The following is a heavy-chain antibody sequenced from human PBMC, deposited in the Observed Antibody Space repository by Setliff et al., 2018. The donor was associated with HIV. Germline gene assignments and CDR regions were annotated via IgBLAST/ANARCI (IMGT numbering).Heavy chain of an antibody. V-gene: IGHV4-39*01. CDR3: ARSFGNGNSRLGN. CDR2: IYHRGST. J-gene: IGHJ4*02. D-gene: IGHD2-8*01. CDR1: GASITTDTYY. Sequence: SETLSLTCTVSGASITTDTYYWAWIRQPPGKGLEWIRSIYHRGSTHHNPSLKSRVTFSVDTSKNQFSLKLSSVTAADTAVYYCARSFGNGNSRLGNWGQGTLVTVSS.